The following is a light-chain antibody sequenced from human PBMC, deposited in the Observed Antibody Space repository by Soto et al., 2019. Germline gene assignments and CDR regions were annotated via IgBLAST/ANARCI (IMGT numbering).Light chain of an antibody. CDR3: QQYGSSPWT. Sequence: EIVLTQSPGTLSLSPGERATLSCRASQSVSSSYLAWYQQKPGQAPRVLIYGASSRATGIPDRFSGSGSGTDFTLTISRLEPEDFAVYYCQQYGSSPWTFGPGNKVEIK. CDR1: QSVSSSY. CDR2: GAS. J-gene: IGKJ1*01. V-gene: IGKV3-20*01.